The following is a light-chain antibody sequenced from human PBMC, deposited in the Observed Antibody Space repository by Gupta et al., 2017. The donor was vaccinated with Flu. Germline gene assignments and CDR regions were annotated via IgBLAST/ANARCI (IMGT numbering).Light chain of an antibody. CDR1: SSDVGGYNY. V-gene: IGLV2-14*01. J-gene: IGLJ2*01. CDR2: EVT. CDR3: SSYTGSSTVI. Sequence: QSALTQPASVSGSPGQSITISCTGSSSDVGGYNYVSWYQKHPGKAPRLIIYEVTYRPSGVSNRFSGSKSGNTASLTISGLQAEDEADYYCSSYTGSSTVIFGGGTKLTVL.